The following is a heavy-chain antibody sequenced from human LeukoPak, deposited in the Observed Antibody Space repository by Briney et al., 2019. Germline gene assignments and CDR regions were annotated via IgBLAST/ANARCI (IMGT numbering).Heavy chain of an antibody. CDR2: IYTSGST. J-gene: IGHJ6*03. CDR1: GGSISSYY. D-gene: IGHD4-17*01. Sequence: SETLSLTCTVSGGSISSYYWSWTRQPAGKGLEWIGRIYTSGSTNYNPSLKSRVTMSVDTSKNQFSLKLSSVTAADTAVYYCAANGDSPYYYYYMDVWGKGTTVTISS. CDR3: AANGDSPYYYYYMDV. V-gene: IGHV4-4*07.